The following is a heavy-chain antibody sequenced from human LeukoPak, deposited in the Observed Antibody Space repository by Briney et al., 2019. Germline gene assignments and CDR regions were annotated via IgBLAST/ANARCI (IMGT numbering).Heavy chain of an antibody. CDR1: GYIFTSYW. CDR2: IYPGDSDT. V-gene: IGHV5-51*01. J-gene: IGHJ3*02. Sequence: GASLQISCQGSGYIFTSYWIGWVRQLPGKGLEWMGIIYPGDSDTRYSPSFQGQVTTSADKSISTAYLQWSSLKASDTAMYYCARHPEVAGSAFDIWGQGTMVTVSS. D-gene: IGHD5-12*01. CDR3: ARHPEVAGSAFDI.